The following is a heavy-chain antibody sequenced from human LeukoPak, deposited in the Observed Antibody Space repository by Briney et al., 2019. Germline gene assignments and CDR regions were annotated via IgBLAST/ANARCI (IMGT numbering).Heavy chain of an antibody. CDR1: GASISSYY. J-gene: IGHJ4*02. CDR3: TRGAGWLIDY. Sequence: SETLSLTCTVSGASISSYYWSWIRQPPGKGLEWIGYIYYSGSVNYNPSLKSRVTISVDTSKNQFSLKLSSVTAADTAVYYCTRGAGWLIDYWGQGILVTVSS. CDR2: IYYSGSV. V-gene: IGHV4-59*01. D-gene: IGHD3-16*01.